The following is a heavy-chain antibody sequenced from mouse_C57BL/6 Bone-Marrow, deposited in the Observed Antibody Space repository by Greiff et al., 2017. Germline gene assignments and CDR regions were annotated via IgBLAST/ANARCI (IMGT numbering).Heavy chain of an antibody. CDR2: IDPSDSYT. V-gene: IGHV1-69*01. CDR1: GYTFTSYW. D-gene: IGHD1-1*01. J-gene: IGHJ3*01. Sequence: QVHVKQPGAELVMPGASVKLSCKASGYTFTSYWMHWVKQRPGQGLEWIGEIDPSDSYTNYNQKFKGKSTLTVDKSSSTAYMQLSSLTSEDSAVYYCATFYYYGSSWFAYWGQGTLVTVSA. CDR3: ATFYYYGSSWFAY.